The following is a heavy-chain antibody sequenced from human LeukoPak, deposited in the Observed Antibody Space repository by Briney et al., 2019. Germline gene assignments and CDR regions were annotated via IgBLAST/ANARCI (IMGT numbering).Heavy chain of an antibody. CDR1: GFIFSSYE. CDR3: ARDPVIVGAYFDY. CDR2: ISSSGSTI. D-gene: IGHD1-26*01. Sequence: GGSLRLSCAASGFIFSSYEMNWVRQAPGKGLEWVSYISSSGSTIYYADSVKGRFTISRDNAKNSLYLQMNSLRAEDTAVYYCARDPVIVGAYFDYWGQGTLVTVSS. V-gene: IGHV3-48*03. J-gene: IGHJ4*02.